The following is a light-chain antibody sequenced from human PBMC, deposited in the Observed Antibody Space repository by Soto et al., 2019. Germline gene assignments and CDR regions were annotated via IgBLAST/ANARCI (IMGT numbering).Light chain of an antibody. CDR1: QSLVYTDGNTY. Sequence: DVVMSQSPLSLPVTLGQPASISCRSSQSLVYTDGNTYLNWFQQRPGQSPRRLIYKVSNRDFGVPDRCSGSRSGRHFTLKTSTVEAEDVGGYYCRLCTHWPPYTFGQGIKLEIK. J-gene: IGKJ2*01. CDR3: RLCTHWPPYT. CDR2: KVS. V-gene: IGKV2-30*01.